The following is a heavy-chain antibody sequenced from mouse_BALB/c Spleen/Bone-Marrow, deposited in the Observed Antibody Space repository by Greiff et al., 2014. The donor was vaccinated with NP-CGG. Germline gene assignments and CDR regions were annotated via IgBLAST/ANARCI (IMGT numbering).Heavy chain of an antibody. J-gene: IGHJ4*01. CDR1: GFSLTGYG. CDR3: ARELGHYAMDY. CDR2: IWGDGST. D-gene: IGHD4-1*01. V-gene: IGHV2-6-7*01. Sequence: VMLVESGPGLVAPSQSLSITCTVSGFSLTGYGVNWVRQPPGKGLAWLGMIWGDGSTDYNSALKSRLSISKDNSKSQVFLKMNSLQTDDTARYYCARELGHYAMDYWGQGTSVTVSS.